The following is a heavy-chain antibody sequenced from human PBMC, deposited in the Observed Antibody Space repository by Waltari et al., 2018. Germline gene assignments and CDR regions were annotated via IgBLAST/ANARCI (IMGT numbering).Heavy chain of an antibody. V-gene: IGHV1-69*14. CDR3: ARDPKGTTVIYDAFDL. D-gene: IGHD4-17*01. Sequence: QVHLVQSGAEVKKPGSSVRVSCKASGGTFSSYDFNWVRQAPGQGLEWMGGSIPIFGTTIYAQKFQGRVTITADTSTTTEYMELSSLRLEDTAVYYCARDPKGTTVIYDAFDLWGQGTMVSVSS. J-gene: IGHJ3*01. CDR2: SIPIFGTT. CDR1: GGTFSSYD.